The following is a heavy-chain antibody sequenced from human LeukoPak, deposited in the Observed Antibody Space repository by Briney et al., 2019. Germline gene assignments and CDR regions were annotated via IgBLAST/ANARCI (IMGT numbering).Heavy chain of an antibody. CDR1: GYTFTSYD. V-gene: IGHV1-8*01. D-gene: IGHD6-13*01. Sequence: ASVKVSCKASGYTFTSYDINWVRQATGQGLEWMGWMNPNSGNTGYAQKFQGRVTMTRDTSTSTVYMELSSLRSEDTAVYYCARDPTDSNSWYFDYWGQGTLVTVSS. CDR2: MNPNSGNT. J-gene: IGHJ4*02. CDR3: ARDPTDSNSWYFDY.